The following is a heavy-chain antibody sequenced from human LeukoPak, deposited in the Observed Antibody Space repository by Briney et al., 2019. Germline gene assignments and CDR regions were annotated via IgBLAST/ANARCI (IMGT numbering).Heavy chain of an antibody. Sequence: SETLSLTCTVSGYSISSGYYWGWIRQPPGKGLEWIGSIYHSGSTYYNPSLKSRVTISVDTSKNQFSLKLSSVTAADTAVYYCARDGGRYSYGYRYYYYMDVWGKGTTVTVSS. CDR1: GYSISSGYY. CDR2: IYHSGST. J-gene: IGHJ6*03. D-gene: IGHD5-18*01. CDR3: ARDGGRYSYGYRYYYYMDV. V-gene: IGHV4-38-2*02.